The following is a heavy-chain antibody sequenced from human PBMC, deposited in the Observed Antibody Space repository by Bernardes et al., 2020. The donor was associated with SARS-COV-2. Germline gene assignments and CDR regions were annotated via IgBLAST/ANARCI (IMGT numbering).Heavy chain of an antibody. D-gene: IGHD2-8*01. V-gene: IGHV3-30-3*01. CDR3: AREPGYCTNGVCYSSDWYFDL. CDR1: GFTFSSYA. CDR2: ISYDGSNK. J-gene: IGHJ2*01. Sequence: GGSLRLSCAASGFTFSSYAMHWVRQAPGKGLEWVAVISYDGSNKYYADSVKGRFTISRDNSKNTLYLQMNSLRAEDTAVYYCAREPGYCTNGVCYSSDWYFDLWGRGTLVTVSS.